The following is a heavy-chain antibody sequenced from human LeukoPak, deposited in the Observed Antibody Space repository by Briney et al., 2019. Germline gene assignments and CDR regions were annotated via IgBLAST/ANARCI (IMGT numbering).Heavy chain of an antibody. V-gene: IGHV4-34*01. Sequence: PSETLSLTCAVYGGSFSGYYWSWIRQPPGKGLEWIGEINHSGSTNYNPSLKSRVTISVDTSKNQFSLKLSSVTAADTAVYYCARGLRDYVWGSYRFTYYFDYWGQGTLVTVSS. CDR3: ARGLRDYVWGSYRFTYYFDY. D-gene: IGHD3-16*02. CDR1: GGSFSGYY. J-gene: IGHJ4*02. CDR2: INHSGST.